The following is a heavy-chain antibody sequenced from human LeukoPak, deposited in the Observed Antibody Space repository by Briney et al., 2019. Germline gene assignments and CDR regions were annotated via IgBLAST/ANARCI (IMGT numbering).Heavy chain of an antibody. D-gene: IGHD4-17*01. CDR1: RFTFSTYS. J-gene: IGHJ3*02. Sequence: GESLKISSAASRFTFSTYSMNWVRQAPGRGLEWVSYISSSSTNIYYKDSVKGRFTISRDNAKNSLYLHMTSLRAEDTAVYYCVRNDGDNAFDIWGQGTMVIVSS. V-gene: IGHV3-48*01. CDR3: VRNDGDNAFDI. CDR2: ISSSSTNI.